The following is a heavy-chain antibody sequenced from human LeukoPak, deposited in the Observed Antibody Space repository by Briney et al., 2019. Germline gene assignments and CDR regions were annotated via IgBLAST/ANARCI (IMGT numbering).Heavy chain of an antibody. CDR2: MNPNSGNT. J-gene: IGHJ4*02. V-gene: IGHV1-8*01. CDR1: GYTFTSYD. D-gene: IGHD3-10*01. Sequence: ASVKVSCKASGYTFTSYDINWVRQATGQGLEWMGWMNPNSGNTGYAQKFQGRFTMTRNTSISTAYMELSSLRSEDTAVYYCARVLYGGRKTMVRGVSLLGYWGQGTLVTVSS. CDR3: ARVLYGGRKTMVRGVSLLGY.